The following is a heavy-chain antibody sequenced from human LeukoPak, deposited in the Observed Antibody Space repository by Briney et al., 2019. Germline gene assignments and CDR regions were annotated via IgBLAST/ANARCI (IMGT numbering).Heavy chain of an antibody. Sequence: PGGSLRLSCVASGFTVSNKYMSWVRQAPGKGLEWVSVLYNAGSTYYADSVKGRFTISRDNSKNTLYLQMYSLRAEDTAVYYCASLQGLIDYFDYWGQGILVTVYS. CDR3: ASLQGLIDYFDY. CDR1: GFTVSNKY. CDR2: LYNAGST. D-gene: IGHD3-22*01. V-gene: IGHV3-53*01. J-gene: IGHJ4*02.